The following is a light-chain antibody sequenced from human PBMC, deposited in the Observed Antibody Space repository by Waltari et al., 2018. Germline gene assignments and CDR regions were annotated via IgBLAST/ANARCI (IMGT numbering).Light chain of an antibody. CDR2: GTS. Sequence: EIVLTQSPGTLSLSPGERATLSCRASQSVTSISVTWYQQKLGQAPRLLIYGTSSRATCIPDRFSGSGSGTDFTLTISRLEPEDFAVYYCQQYDGEVVTFGGGTKVEI. J-gene: IGKJ4*01. V-gene: IGKV3-20*01. CDR3: QQYDGEVVT. CDR1: QSVTSIS.